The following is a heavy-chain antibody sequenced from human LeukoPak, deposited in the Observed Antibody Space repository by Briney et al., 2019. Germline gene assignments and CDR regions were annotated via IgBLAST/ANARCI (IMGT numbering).Heavy chain of an antibody. CDR1: GYSFTTYW. D-gene: IGHD3-10*01. J-gene: IGHJ4*02. V-gene: IGHV5-10-1*01. CDR2: LDPSDSYT. Sequence: GESLKISCKASGYSFTTYWISWARQMPGKGLEWMGRLDPSDSYTNYSPSFQGHVTISADKSISTAYLQWSSLKASDTAMYYCARRGGVTSEDHWGQGTLVTVSS. CDR3: ARRGGVTSEDH.